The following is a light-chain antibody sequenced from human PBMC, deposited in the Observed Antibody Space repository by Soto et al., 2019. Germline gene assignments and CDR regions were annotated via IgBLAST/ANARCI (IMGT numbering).Light chain of an antibody. CDR1: SSDVGGYNY. Sequence: QSALTQPASVSGSPGQSITISCTVTSSDVGGYNYVSWYQQHPGKAPKLMIYEVSNRPSGVSSRFSGSKSGNTASLTISGLQAEDEADYYCSSYTTTSTPRFGTGTKLTVL. CDR3: SSYTTTSTPR. J-gene: IGLJ1*01. V-gene: IGLV2-14*01. CDR2: EVS.